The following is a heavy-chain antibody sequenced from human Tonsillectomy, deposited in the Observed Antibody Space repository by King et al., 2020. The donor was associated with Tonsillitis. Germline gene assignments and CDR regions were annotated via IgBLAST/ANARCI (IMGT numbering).Heavy chain of an antibody. CDR1: GFTFSSYG. CDR2: IWYDGSNK. Sequence: EQLVQSGGGVVQPGRSLRLSCAASGFTFSSYGMHWVRQAPGKGLEWVAVIWYDGSNKYYADSVKGRFTISRDNSKNTLYLQMNSLRAEVTAVYYCARDHPRGVGATFGLDYWGQGTLVTVSS. CDR3: ARDHPRGVGATFGLDY. D-gene: IGHD1-26*01. J-gene: IGHJ4*02. V-gene: IGHV3-33*01.